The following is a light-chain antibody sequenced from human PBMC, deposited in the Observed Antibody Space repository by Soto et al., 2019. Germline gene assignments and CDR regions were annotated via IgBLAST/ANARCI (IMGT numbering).Light chain of an antibody. V-gene: IGLV2-11*01. CDR1: SSDVGADNH. J-gene: IGLJ2*01. Sequence: QSALTQPRSVSGSPGQSVTISCTGTSSDVGADNHVSWYQQNPGKAPKLMIFGVSQRPSGVPDRFSGSKSGNTASLAISGLQAEDEADYYCCSHEGTDTVVFGGGTKVTVL. CDR2: GVS. CDR3: CSHEGTDTVV.